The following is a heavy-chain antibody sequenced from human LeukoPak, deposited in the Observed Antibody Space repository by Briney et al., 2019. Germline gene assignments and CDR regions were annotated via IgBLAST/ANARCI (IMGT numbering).Heavy chain of an antibody. V-gene: IGHV4-59*01. CDR3: ARNVDIVATPTPPNWFDP. Sequence: TSETLSLTCTVSGGSISSYYWSWIRQPPGKGLEWIGYIYYSGSTNYNPSLKSRVTISVDTSKNQFSLKLSSVTAADTAVYYCARNVDIVATPTPPNWFDPWGQGTLVTVSS. CDR1: GGSISSYY. J-gene: IGHJ5*02. CDR2: IYYSGST. D-gene: IGHD5-12*01.